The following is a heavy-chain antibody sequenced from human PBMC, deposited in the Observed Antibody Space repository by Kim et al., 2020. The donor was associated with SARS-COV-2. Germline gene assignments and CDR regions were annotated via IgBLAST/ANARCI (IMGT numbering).Heavy chain of an antibody. CDR1: GFTFSSYS. D-gene: IGHD2-15*01. CDR2: SSSSSSYI. V-gene: IGHV3-21*01. CDR3: ARDGNYCSGGSCYGMEV. Sequence: GGSLRLSCAASGFTFSSYSMNWVRQAPGKGLEWGSSSSSSSSYIYYADSVKGRFTISRDNAKNSLYLQMNSLRAEDTAVYYCARDGNYCSGGSCYGMEVWGQGTTVTVSS. J-gene: IGHJ6*02.